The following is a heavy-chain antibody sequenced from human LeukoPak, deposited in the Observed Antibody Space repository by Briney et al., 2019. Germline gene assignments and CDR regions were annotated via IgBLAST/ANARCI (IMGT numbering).Heavy chain of an antibody. Sequence: GRSLRLSCAASGFTFSSYGMHWVRQAPGKGLEWVAVIWYDGSNKYYADSVKGRFTISRDNSKNTLYLQMNSLRAEDTAVYYCARDRGYSGYGPDYWGQGTLVTVSS. CDR2: IWYDGSNK. CDR3: ARDRGYSGYGPDY. CDR1: GFTFSSYG. V-gene: IGHV3-33*01. J-gene: IGHJ4*02. D-gene: IGHD5-12*01.